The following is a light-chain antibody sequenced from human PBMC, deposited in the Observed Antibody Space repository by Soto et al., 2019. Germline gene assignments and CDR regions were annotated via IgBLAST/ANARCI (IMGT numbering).Light chain of an antibody. Sequence: EILLTQSPGTLSLSPGERATLSCRASQSVSSSHLAWYQQKPGQAPRLLIYGASSRATGIPDRFSGSGWGTDFTLTISRLEPEDFAVYYCQQYGRSPRTFGQGTKVDIK. V-gene: IGKV3-20*01. CDR2: GAS. J-gene: IGKJ1*01. CDR3: QQYGRSPRT. CDR1: QSVSSSH.